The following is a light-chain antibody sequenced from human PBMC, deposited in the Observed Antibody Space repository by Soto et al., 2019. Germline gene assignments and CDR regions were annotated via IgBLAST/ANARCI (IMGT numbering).Light chain of an antibody. CDR3: LQDYNYPWT. CDR2: AAP. CDR1: QAMRID. V-gene: IGKV1-6*01. Sequence: AIQMTQSPSSLSASVGDRVTITCRASQAMRIDLAWYQQKPGKAPKLLIYAAPSLHSGVPSRFSGSGSGTDFTLTISNLQPEDFATYYCLQDYNYPWTFGQGTKVDIK. J-gene: IGKJ1*01.